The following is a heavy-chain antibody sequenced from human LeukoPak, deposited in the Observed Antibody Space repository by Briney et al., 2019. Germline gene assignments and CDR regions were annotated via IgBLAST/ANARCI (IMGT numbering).Heavy chain of an antibody. Sequence: ASVKVSCKASGYTFRSYGISWVRQPPGQGLEWMGWISAYNGHTNYAQNLQGRVTMTTDTSTSTAYMELRSLRSDDTSVYYCARDQVPYDYWGQGTLVTVSS. CDR2: ISAYNGHT. V-gene: IGHV1-18*01. J-gene: IGHJ4*02. CDR3: ARDQVPYDY. CDR1: GYTFRSYG.